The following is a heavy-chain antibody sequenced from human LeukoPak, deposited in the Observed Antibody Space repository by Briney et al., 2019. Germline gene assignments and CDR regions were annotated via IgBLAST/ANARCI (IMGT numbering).Heavy chain of an antibody. Sequence: PGGSLRLSCAASGFTFSSYDMSWVRQAPGKGLEWVSTISGSGGSTYYADSVKGRFTISRDNSKNTLYLQMNSLRAEDTAVYYCAKATRSGFPFDYWGQGTLVTVSS. CDR3: AKATRSGFPFDY. J-gene: IGHJ4*02. CDR1: GFTFSSYD. D-gene: IGHD6-19*01. V-gene: IGHV3-23*01. CDR2: ISGSGGST.